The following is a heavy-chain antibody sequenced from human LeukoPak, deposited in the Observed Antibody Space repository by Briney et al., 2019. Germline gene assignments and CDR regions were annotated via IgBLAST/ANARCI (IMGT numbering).Heavy chain of an antibody. D-gene: IGHD4-23*01. CDR1: GGSISGISYY. CDR3: ARDVSTVVTICWFDP. Sequence: SETLSLTCTVSGGSISGISYYWGWIRQPPGKGLEWIGSIYYSGSTYYNPSLKSRVTISVDTSKNQFSLKLSSVTAADTAVYYCARDVSTVVTICWFDPWGQGTLVTVSS. V-gene: IGHV4-39*07. CDR2: IYYSGST. J-gene: IGHJ5*02.